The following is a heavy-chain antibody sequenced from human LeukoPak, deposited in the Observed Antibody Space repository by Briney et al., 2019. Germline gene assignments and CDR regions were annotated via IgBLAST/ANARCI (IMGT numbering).Heavy chain of an antibody. CDR1: GGSFSGYY. J-gene: IGHJ6*03. CDR2: INHSGSS. Sequence: SETLSLTCPVYGGSFSGYYWSWIRQPPGKGLEWIGEINHSGSSKYIPSLKSRVTISVDTSKNQFSLKLSSVTAADTAVYYCARRVGRYFGERAYYYNYMDVWAKGTTVTISS. V-gene: IGHV4-34*01. CDR3: ARRVGRYFGERAYYYNYMDV. D-gene: IGHD3-10*01.